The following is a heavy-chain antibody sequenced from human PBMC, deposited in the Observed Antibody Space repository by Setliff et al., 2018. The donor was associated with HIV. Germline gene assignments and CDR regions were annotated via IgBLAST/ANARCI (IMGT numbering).Heavy chain of an antibody. J-gene: IGHJ4*01. CDR1: GFPFSSYE. CDR2: ISSTSTYI. Sequence: SLRLSCAASGFPFSSYEVNWVRQAPGKGLEWFSSISSTSTYIYYADSVRGRFTVSRDNAKNSVFLQMNRLRGEDTGVYYCARLGTARSFDIWGLGTLVTVSS. CDR3: ARLGTARSFDI. D-gene: IGHD7-27*01. V-gene: IGHV3-21*06.